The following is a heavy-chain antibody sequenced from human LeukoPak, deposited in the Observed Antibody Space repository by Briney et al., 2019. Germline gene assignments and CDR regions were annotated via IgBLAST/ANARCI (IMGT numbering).Heavy chain of an antibody. Sequence: KSSETLSLTCAVSGYSISSAYYWGWIRQPPGKGLEWIGSIYHSGSTYYNPSLKSRVTISVDTSKNQFSLKLSSVTAADTAVYYCARDLSGMLRNWFDPWGQGTLVTVSS. J-gene: IGHJ5*02. CDR1: GYSISSAYY. D-gene: IGHD3-16*01. V-gene: IGHV4-38-2*02. CDR3: ARDLSGMLRNWFDP. CDR2: IYHSGST.